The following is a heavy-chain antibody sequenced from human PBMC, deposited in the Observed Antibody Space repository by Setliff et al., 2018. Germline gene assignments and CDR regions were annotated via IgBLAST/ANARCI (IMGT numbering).Heavy chain of an antibody. CDR1: GDSINRSGYY. D-gene: IGHD1-26*01. CDR2: MYYSGSN. CDR3: ARSYHLVLTNWFDA. Sequence: SETLSLTCNVSGDSINRSGYYWGWIRQPPGKGLEWIGSMYYSGSNDYNPSLKSRVTISLDTSKNQFSLGLTSVTAADTAVYYCARSYHLVLTNWFDAWGHGTLVTVSS. V-gene: IGHV4-39*07. J-gene: IGHJ5*01.